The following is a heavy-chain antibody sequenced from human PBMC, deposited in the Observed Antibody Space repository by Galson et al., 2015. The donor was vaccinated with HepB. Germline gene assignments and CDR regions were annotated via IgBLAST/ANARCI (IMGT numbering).Heavy chain of an antibody. J-gene: IGHJ4*02. V-gene: IGHV1-18*01. CDR3: ARGNYGSATSYYNYFDY. CDR1: GYTFSTYG. D-gene: IGHD3-10*01. Sequence: SVKVSCKVSGYTFSTYGINWVRQAPGQGLEWMGWISVHNGNTKTAQKFRGRVTLTTDTSTTTAYMELMSLRSDDTAIYFCARGNYGSATSYYNYFDYWGQGTLVTVSS. CDR2: ISVHNGNT.